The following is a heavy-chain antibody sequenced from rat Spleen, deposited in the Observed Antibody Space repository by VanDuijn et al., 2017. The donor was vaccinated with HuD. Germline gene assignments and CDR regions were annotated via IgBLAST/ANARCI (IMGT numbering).Heavy chain of an antibody. J-gene: IGHJ2*01. Sequence: EVQLVESGGGLVQPGRSLKFSCAASGFIFSDYAMAGVRQAPKKGLEWVATISPSGVSTYYLDYVKGRFTISRDNAKNTLYLQMNSPKSEDTATYYCARGTYFRHWGQGVMVTVSS. CDR2: ISPSGVST. D-gene: IGHD4-6*01. V-gene: IGHV5-17*01. CDR1: GFIFSDYA. CDR3: ARGTYFRH.